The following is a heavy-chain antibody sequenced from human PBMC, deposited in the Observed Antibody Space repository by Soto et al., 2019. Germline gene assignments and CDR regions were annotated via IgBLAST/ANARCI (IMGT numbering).Heavy chain of an antibody. CDR3: ARDSYYDILTGQGRDAFDI. D-gene: IGHD3-9*01. V-gene: IGHV3-66*01. J-gene: IGHJ3*02. CDR2: IYSGGST. CDR1: GFTVTSHF. Sequence: EVQLVESGGGLVQPGGSLRLSCAASGFTVTSHFMSWVRQAPGKGLEWVSVIYSGGSTYYADSVKGRFTISRDNSKNTLYLQMNSLRAEDTAVYYCARDSYYDILTGQGRDAFDIWGQGTMVTVSS.